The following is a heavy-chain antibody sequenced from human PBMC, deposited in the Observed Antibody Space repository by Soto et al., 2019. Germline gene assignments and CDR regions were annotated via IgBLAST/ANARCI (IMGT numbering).Heavy chain of an antibody. Sequence: KPSETLSLTCTVSGHSLSSGGYYWSWIRQHPGKGLEWVGYIYFTGSTLYNPSLKSRLAMSLDTSKNQFSLKLGSVTAADTAVYYCARDWGSSGWPNWGQGTLVTVS. CDR3: ARDWGSSGWPN. J-gene: IGHJ4*02. CDR2: IYFTGST. V-gene: IGHV4-31*03. D-gene: IGHD6-19*01. CDR1: GHSLSSGGYY.